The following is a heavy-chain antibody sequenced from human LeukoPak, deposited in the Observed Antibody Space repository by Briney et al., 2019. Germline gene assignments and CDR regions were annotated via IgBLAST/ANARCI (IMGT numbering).Heavy chain of an antibody. V-gene: IGHV3-30*18. D-gene: IGHD6-19*01. CDR3: AKEWQWLAFDY. Sequence: GGPLRLSCAASGFTFSSYGMHWVRQAPGKGLEWVAVISYDGSNKYYADSVKGRFTISRDNSKNTLYLQMNSLRAEDTAVYYCAKEWQWLAFDYWGQGTLVTVSS. CDR2: ISYDGSNK. J-gene: IGHJ4*02. CDR1: GFTFSSYG.